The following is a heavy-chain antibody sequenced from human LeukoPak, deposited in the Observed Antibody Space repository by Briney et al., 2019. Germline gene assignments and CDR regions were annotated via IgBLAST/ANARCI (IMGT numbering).Heavy chain of an antibody. CDR2: IYYSGST. CDR1: GGSISSSSYY. D-gene: IGHD6-6*01. J-gene: IGHJ4*02. CDR3: ARHRGLGGSSSYFDY. V-gene: IGHV4-39*01. Sequence: PSETLSLTCTVSGGSISSSSYYWGWIRQPPGKGLEWIGSIYYSGSTYYNPSLKSRVTISVDTSKNQFSLKLSSVTAADTAVYYCARHRGLGGSSSYFDYWGQGTLVTVSS.